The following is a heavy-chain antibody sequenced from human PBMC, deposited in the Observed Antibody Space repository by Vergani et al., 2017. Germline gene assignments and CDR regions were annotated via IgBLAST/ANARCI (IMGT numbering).Heavy chain of an antibody. J-gene: IGHJ6*02. Sequence: HVQLQESGPGLVRPSETLSLTCSVSGDSINSDYFYWSWVRQAPGRGLEWIGFVGNTGNTYRNPSLESRIFMSVDTSKNQFSLELRSVTAADTAIYFCARVMYRDEASTGYRLEGMDIWGQGTTVTISS. D-gene: IGHD3-9*01. CDR1: GDSINSDYFY. CDR3: ARVMYRDEASTGYRLEGMDI. V-gene: IGHV4-30-4*08. CDR2: VGNTGNT.